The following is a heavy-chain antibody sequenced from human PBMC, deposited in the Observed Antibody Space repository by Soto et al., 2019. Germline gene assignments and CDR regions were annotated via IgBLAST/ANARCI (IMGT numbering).Heavy chain of an antibody. CDR3: ARDIVVGSFDY. V-gene: IGHV3-33*01. CDR2: IWYDGSNK. D-gene: IGHD2-15*01. J-gene: IGHJ4*02. CDR1: GFTFSSYA. Sequence: GGSLRLSCAASGFTFSSYAMHWVRQAPGKGLEWVAVIWYDGSNKFYEDSVKGRFTISRDNSENTLYLQMNSLRAEDTAVYYCARDIVVGSFDYWGQGTLVTVSS.